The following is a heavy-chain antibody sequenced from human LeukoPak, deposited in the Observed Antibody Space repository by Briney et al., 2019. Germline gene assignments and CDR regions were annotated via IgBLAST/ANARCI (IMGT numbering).Heavy chain of an antibody. D-gene: IGHD4-23*01. V-gene: IGHV3-23*01. Sequence: QSGGSLRLSCAASGFTFSSYAMSWARQAPGKGLEWVSAISGSGGSTYYADSVKGRFTISRDNSKNTLYLQMNSLRAEDTAVYYCAKVIRWTPGLIGDYCGQGTLVTVSS. J-gene: IGHJ4*02. CDR3: AKVIRWTPGLIGDY. CDR1: GFTFSSYA. CDR2: ISGSGGST.